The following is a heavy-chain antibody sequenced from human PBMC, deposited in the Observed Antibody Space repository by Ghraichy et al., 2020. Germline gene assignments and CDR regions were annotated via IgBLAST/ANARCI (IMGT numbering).Heavy chain of an antibody. D-gene: IGHD2-2*01. CDR2: ISSSSSTI. Sequence: GGSLRLSCAASGFTFSSYSMNWVRQAPGKGLEWVSYISSSSSTIYYADSVKGRFTISRDNAKNSLYLQMNSLRDEDTAVYYCARGHAGFDYYYGMDVWGQGTTVTVSS. CDR1: GFTFSSYS. V-gene: IGHV3-48*02. J-gene: IGHJ6*02. CDR3: ARGHAGFDYYYGMDV.